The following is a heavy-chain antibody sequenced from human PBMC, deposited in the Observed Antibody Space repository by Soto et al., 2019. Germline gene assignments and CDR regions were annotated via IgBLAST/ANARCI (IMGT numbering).Heavy chain of an antibody. CDR3: ARYRYSSSTGMDV. CDR2: IIPIFGTA. J-gene: IGHJ6*02. D-gene: IGHD6-6*01. Sequence: KISCKASGGTFSSYAISWVRQAPGQGLEWMGGIIPIFGTANYAQKFQGRVTITADESTSTAYMELSSLRSEDTAVYYCARYRYSSSTGMDVWGPGTTATVYS. CDR1: GGTFSSYA. V-gene: IGHV1-69*01.